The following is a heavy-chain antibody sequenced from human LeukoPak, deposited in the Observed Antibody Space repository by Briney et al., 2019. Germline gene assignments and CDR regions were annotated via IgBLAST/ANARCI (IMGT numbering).Heavy chain of an antibody. D-gene: IGHD6-13*01. CDR3: ARDFSRAAAGIPYYYYYYMDV. CDR2: IYSGGST. V-gene: IGHV3-53*01. CDR1: GFTVSSNY. J-gene: IGHJ6*03. Sequence: GGSLRLSCAASGFTVSSNYMSWVRQAPGKGLEWVSVIYSGGSTYYADSVKGRFTISRDNSKNTLYLQMNSLRAEDTAVYYCARDFSRAAAGIPYYYYYYMDVWGKGTTVTVSS.